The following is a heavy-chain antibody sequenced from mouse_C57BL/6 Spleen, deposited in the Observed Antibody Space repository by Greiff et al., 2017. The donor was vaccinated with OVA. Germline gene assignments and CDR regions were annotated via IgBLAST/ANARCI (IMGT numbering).Heavy chain of an antibody. J-gene: IGHJ4*01. CDR1: GFTFSDYG. V-gene: IGHV5-15*01. CDR2: ISNLAYSI. Sequence: EVHLVESGGGLVQPGGSLKLSCAASGFTFSDYGMAWVRQAPRKGSEWVAFISNLAYSIYYADTVTGRFTISRENAKNTLYLEMSSLRSEDTAMYYCAREGAYYSNPYAMDYWGQGTSVTVSS. D-gene: IGHD2-5*01. CDR3: AREGAYYSNPYAMDY.